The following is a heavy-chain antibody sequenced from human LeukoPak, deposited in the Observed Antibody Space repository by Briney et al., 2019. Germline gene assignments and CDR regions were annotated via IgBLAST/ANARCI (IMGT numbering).Heavy chain of an antibody. CDR2: IWYDGSDS. J-gene: IGHJ2*01. D-gene: IGHD1-1*01. Sequence: GGSLRLSCAASGFTFSTYVMHWVRQAPGKGLEWVAAIWYDGSDSYYAGSVRGRFTISRDSSKTTLYLQMNSLRTDDTALYYCARALESRYFDLWGRGTLVTVSS. CDR1: GFTFSTYV. V-gene: IGHV3-33*01. CDR3: ARALESRYFDL.